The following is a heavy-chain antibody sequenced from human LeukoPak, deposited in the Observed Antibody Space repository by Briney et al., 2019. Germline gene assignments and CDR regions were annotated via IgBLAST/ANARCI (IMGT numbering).Heavy chain of an antibody. CDR2: IYYSGST. J-gene: IGHJ4*02. Sequence: PSETLSLTCTVSGGSISSSSYYWGWIRQPPGKGLEWIGSIYYSGSTYYNPSLKSRVTISVDTSKNQFSLKLSSVTAADTAVYYCARGTWVVAAAVDYWGQGTLVTVSS. CDR3: ARGTWVVAAAVDY. D-gene: IGHD6-13*01. CDR1: GGSISSSSYY. V-gene: IGHV4-39*07.